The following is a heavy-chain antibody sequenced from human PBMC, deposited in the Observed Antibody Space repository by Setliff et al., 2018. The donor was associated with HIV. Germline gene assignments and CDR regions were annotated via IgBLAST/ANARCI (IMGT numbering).Heavy chain of an antibody. CDR3: ARNGGPYAGGALYYYYGMDV. CDR2: INAGNGNT. J-gene: IGHJ6*02. Sequence: ASVKVSCKASGYTFTTYAMHWVRQAPGQRLGWMGWINAGNGNTKYSQKFQGRVTITRDTSASTAYMELSSLRSGGTAVYYCARNGGPYAGGALYYYYGMDVWGQGTTVTVSS. CDR1: GYTFTTYA. D-gene: IGHD3-16*01. V-gene: IGHV1-3*01.